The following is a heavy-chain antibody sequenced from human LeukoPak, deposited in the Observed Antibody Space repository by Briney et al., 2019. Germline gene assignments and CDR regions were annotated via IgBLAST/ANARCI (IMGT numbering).Heavy chain of an antibody. CDR2: IYSGGST. V-gene: IGHV3-53*01. Sequence: PGGSLRLSCAASGFTVSSNYMSWVRQAPGKGLEWVSVIYSGGSTYYADSVKGRFTISRDNSKNTLYLQMKSLRAEDTAVYYCARGNSGSHYVEYYYGIDVCGAGTPVTVSS. CDR3: ARGNSGSHYVEYYYGIDV. CDR1: GFTVSSNY. D-gene: IGHD1-26*01. J-gene: IGHJ6*04.